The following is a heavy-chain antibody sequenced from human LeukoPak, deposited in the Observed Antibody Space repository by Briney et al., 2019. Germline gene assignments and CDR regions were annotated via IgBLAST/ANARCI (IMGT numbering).Heavy chain of an antibody. CDR1: GGSFSGYY. Sequence: SETLSLTCAVYGGSFSGYYWSWIRQPPGKGLEWIGEINHSGSINYNPSLKSRATISVDTSKNQFSLKLSSVTAADTAVYYCARGGYYYDSSGYYRFDYWGQGTLVTVSS. D-gene: IGHD3-22*01. CDR2: INHSGSI. V-gene: IGHV4-34*01. CDR3: ARGGYYYDSSGYYRFDY. J-gene: IGHJ4*02.